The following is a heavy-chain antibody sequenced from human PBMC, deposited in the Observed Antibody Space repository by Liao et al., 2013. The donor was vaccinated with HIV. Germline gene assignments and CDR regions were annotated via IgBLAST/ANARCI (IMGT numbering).Heavy chain of an antibody. CDR2: IYYSGST. J-gene: IGHJ6*03. CDR3: ARVSRRFYYYMDV. CDR1: GASISSAHYY. Sequence: QVQLRESGPGLVKPSQTLSLTCTVSGASISSAHYYWSWIRQSPGKGLEWIGYIYYSGSTYYNPSLKSRVTVSLDTSKNQFYLNLTSVTAADTAVYYCARVSRRFYYYMDVWGKGTTVTVSS. V-gene: IGHV4-30-4*08.